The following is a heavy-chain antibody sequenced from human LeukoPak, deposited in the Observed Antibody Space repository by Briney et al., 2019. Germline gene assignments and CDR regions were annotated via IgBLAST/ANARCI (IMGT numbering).Heavy chain of an antibody. Sequence: TSETLSLTCAVYGGSFSSYYWSWIRQPPGKGLEWIGEINHSGSTNYNPSLKSRVTISVDTSKNQFSLKLSSVTAADTAVYYCARAVVVTAKYYYYMDVWGKGTTVTVSS. J-gene: IGHJ6*03. CDR1: GGSFSSYY. V-gene: IGHV4-34*01. CDR3: ARAVVVTAKYYYYMDV. CDR2: INHSGST. D-gene: IGHD2-21*02.